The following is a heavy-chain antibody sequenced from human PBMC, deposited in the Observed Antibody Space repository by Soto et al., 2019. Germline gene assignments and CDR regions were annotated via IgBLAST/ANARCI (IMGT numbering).Heavy chain of an antibody. J-gene: IGHJ4*02. CDR1: NASMSSSYW. Sequence: SETLSLTCAVSNASMSSSYWWSWVRQPPGKGLEWIGEIYHSGTTNDNPSLKSRVTMSVDKSKNQFSLKLSSVTAADTAVYYCARGSLTNFFDYWGQGTPVTVSS. D-gene: IGHD3-3*01. V-gene: IGHV4-4*02. CDR3: ARGSLTNFFDY. CDR2: IYHSGTT.